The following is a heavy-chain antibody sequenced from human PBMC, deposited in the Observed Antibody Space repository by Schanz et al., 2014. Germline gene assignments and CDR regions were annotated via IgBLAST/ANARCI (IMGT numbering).Heavy chain of an antibody. CDR2: ISGSGGST. Sequence: EVQLLESGGGLVQPGGSLRLSCAASGFTFSSYAMSWVRQAPGKGLEWVSAISGSGGSTYYADSVKGRFTISSDSSKNTLYLQMSSLRAEDTAVYYCAKAADWPVTRFDPWGQGTLVTVSS. J-gene: IGHJ5*02. CDR1: GFTFSSYA. CDR3: AKAADWPVTRFDP. D-gene: IGHD3-9*01. V-gene: IGHV3-23*01.